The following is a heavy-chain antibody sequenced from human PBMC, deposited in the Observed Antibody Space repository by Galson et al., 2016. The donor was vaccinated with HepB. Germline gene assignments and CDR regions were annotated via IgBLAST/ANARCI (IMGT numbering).Heavy chain of an antibody. CDR1: GITFTDYW. CDR3: STINY. J-gene: IGHJ4*02. V-gene: IGHV3-53*01. Sequence: SLRLSCAVSGITFTDYWMHWVRQAPGKGLEWVSVIYSGGKTYYRDSVKGRFTVSRDSSKNTLFLQMDSLRAEDTAVYYCSTINYWGQGTLVTVSS. CDR2: IYSGGKT.